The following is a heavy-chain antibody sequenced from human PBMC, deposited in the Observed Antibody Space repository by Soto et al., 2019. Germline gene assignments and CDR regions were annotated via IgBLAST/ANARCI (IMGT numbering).Heavy chain of an antibody. CDR1: GFLFRNYE. CDR2: ISTTGGHV. J-gene: IGHJ4*02. CDR3: VSQPHLARLFEC. V-gene: IGHV3-48*03. Sequence: EVRLVESGGDLVKSGGSLRLSCVGSGFLFRNYEMNWVRQAPGKGLEWLAHISTTGGHVIDTDTVKGRFTITRDNNKHNLYLQMNGLRTEDTGVYSCVSQPHLARLFECGGQGTLVNVSS. D-gene: IGHD6-25*01.